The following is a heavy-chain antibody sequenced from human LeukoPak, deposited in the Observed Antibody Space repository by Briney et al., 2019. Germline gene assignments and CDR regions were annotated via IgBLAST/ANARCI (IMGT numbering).Heavy chain of an antibody. J-gene: IGHJ3*02. CDR3: AADLYYGSSGYYHHDAFDI. V-gene: IGHV4-34*01. CDR1: GVSLSGYY. Sequence: KPSETLSLTCSVYGVSLSGYYWGWIRQPPGKGLEWVGEINHSGSTNYNPSLKSRLTISRDTYKNTLPLTLRSVTAADTAMYYCAADLYYGSSGYYHHDAFDIWGQGTMVTVSS. CDR2: INHSGST. D-gene: IGHD3-22*01.